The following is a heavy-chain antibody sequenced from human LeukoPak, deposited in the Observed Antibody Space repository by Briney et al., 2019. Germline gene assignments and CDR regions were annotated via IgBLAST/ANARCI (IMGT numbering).Heavy chain of an antibody. Sequence: PGGSLRLSCAASGFTFDDYAMHWDRQAPGKGLEWVSLISGDGGGTYYADSVKGRFTISRDNSKNSLYLQMNSLRTEDTALYYCAKDQTYCYDSASFDYWGQGTLVTVSS. D-gene: IGHD3-22*01. CDR2: ISGDGGGT. V-gene: IGHV3-43*02. CDR1: GFTFDDYA. J-gene: IGHJ4*02. CDR3: AKDQTYCYDSASFDY.